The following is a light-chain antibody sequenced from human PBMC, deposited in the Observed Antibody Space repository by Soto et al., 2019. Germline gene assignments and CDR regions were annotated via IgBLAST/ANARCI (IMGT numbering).Light chain of an antibody. V-gene: IGKV3-11*01. CDR2: DAS. J-gene: IGKJ4*01. Sequence: EIVLTQSPATLSLSPGERATLSCRASQNVGGYLAWYQQKPGQAPRLLIYDASNRATGIPARFSGSGSGTDFSLTITSLQAEDVAVYYCQQYYTVPVTFGGGTKVVIK. CDR3: QQYYTVPVT. CDR1: QNVGGY.